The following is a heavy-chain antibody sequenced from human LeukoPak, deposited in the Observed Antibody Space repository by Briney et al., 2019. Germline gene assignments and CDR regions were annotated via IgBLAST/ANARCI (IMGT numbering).Heavy chain of an antibody. CDR2: ISSSSSYI. J-gene: IGHJ4*02. Sequence: GGSLRLSCAASGFTFSSYSMNWVRQAPGKGLEWVPSISSSSSYIYYADSVKGRFTISRDNAKNSLYLQMNSLRAEDTAVYYCARDAYAYDYVWGSYRYTPYYFDYWGQGTLVTVSS. CDR1: GFTFSSYS. V-gene: IGHV3-21*01. D-gene: IGHD3-16*02. CDR3: ARDAYAYDYVWGSYRYTPYYFDY.